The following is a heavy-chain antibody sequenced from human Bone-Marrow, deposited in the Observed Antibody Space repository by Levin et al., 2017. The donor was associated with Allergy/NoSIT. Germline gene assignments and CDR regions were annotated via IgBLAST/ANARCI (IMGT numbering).Heavy chain of an antibody. J-gene: IGHJ6*02. D-gene: IGHD3-22*01. CDR1: GFTFSSYW. CDR2: IKQDGSEK. Sequence: ASVKVSCAASGFTFSSYWMSWVRQAPGKGLEWVANIKQDGSEKYYVDSVKGRFTISRDNAKNSLYLQMNSLRAEDTAVYYCARERVNSPYQYYYDSSGYYYFYYYYYGMDVWGQGTTVTVSS. V-gene: IGHV3-7*01. CDR3: ARERVNSPYQYYYDSSGYYYFYYYYYGMDV.